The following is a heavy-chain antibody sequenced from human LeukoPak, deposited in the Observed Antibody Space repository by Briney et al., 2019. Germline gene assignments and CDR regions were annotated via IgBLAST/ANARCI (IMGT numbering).Heavy chain of an antibody. CDR1: GFTFDDYA. V-gene: IGHV3-9*03. Sequence: QPGGSLRLSCAASGFTFDDYAMHWVRQAPGKGLEWVSGISWNSGSIGYADSVKGRFTISRDNAKNSLYLQMNSLRAEDMALYYCAKGNWHDYYFDYWGQGTLVTVSS. CDR2: ISWNSGSI. D-gene: IGHD1-1*01. J-gene: IGHJ4*02. CDR3: AKGNWHDYYFDY.